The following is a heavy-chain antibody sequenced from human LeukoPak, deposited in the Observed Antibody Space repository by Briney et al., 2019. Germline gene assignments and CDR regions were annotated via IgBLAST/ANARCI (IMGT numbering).Heavy chain of an antibody. Sequence: ASVKVSCKASGYTFTSYGISWVRQAPGQGLEWMGWISAYNGSTNYAQKLQGRVTMTTDTSTSTAYMELRSLRSDDTAVYYCARATHYDFWGGSPRYYFDYWGQGTLVAVSS. CDR3: ARATHYDFWGGSPRYYFDY. J-gene: IGHJ4*02. D-gene: IGHD3-3*01. CDR1: GYTFTSYG. V-gene: IGHV1-18*01. CDR2: ISAYNGST.